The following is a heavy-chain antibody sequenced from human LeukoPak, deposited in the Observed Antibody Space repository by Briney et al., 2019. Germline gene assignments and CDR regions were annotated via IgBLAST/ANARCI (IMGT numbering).Heavy chain of an antibody. CDR1: GGSFSGYY. CDR2: INHSGST. J-gene: IGHJ6*02. V-gene: IGHV4-34*01. Sequence: PSETLSLTCAVYGGSFSGYYWSWIRQPPGKGLEWIGEINHSGSTNYNPSLKSRVTISVDTSKNQFSLKLSSVTAADTAVYYCARVGFRSTFSYYYYYGMDVWGQGTTVTVSS. CDR3: ARVGFRSTFSYYYYYGMDV. D-gene: IGHD2/OR15-2a*01.